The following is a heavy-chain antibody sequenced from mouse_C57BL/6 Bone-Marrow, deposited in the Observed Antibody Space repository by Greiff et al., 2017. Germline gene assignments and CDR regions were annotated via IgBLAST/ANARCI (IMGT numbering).Heavy chain of an antibody. CDR3: ARVGLRGWAWFAY. CDR1: GYTFTSYW. Sequence: VQLQQPGAELVRPGTSVKLSCKASGYTFTSYWMHWVKQRPGQGLEWIGVIDPSDSYTNYNQKFKGKATLTVDKSSSTAYMQLSSLTSEDSAVYYVARVGLRGWAWFAYWGQGTLVTVSA. J-gene: IGHJ3*01. CDR2: IDPSDSYT. D-gene: IGHD2-4*01. V-gene: IGHV1-59*01.